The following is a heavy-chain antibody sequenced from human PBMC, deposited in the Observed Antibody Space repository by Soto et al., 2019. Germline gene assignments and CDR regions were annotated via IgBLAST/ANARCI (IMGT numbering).Heavy chain of an antibody. CDR3: GRLEGLATISYYFDY. Sequence: SETLSLTCAVYGGSFSTDYWSWIRQPPGKGLEWIGEINPSGGTNYNPSLKSRVTISVATSKNQFSLKLSSVTAADTAVYYCGRLEGLATISYYFDYWGQGALVTVSS. CDR2: INPSGGT. D-gene: IGHD3-9*01. V-gene: IGHV4-34*01. J-gene: IGHJ4*02. CDR1: GGSFSTDY.